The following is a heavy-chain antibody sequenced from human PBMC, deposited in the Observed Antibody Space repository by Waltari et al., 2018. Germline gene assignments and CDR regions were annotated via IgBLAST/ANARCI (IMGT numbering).Heavy chain of an antibody. CDR3: AREARYGDYAVGAFDI. D-gene: IGHD4-17*01. CDR1: GYSISSGYY. V-gene: IGHV4-38-2*02. CDR2: MYHSGST. J-gene: IGHJ3*02. Sequence: QVQLQESGPGLVKPSETLSLTCAVSGYSISSGYYWGWIRQPRGKGLEWIGVMYHSGSTYYNPSLKSRVTISVDTSKNQFSLKLISVTAADTAVYYCAREARYGDYAVGAFDIWGQGTMVTVSS.